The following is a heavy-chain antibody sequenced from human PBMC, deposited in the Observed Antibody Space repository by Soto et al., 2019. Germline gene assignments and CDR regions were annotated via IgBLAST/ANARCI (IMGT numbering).Heavy chain of an antibody. CDR2: ISSSGSTI. D-gene: IGHD1-26*01. CDR3: AREDGATLFDY. J-gene: IGHJ4*02. V-gene: IGHV3-48*03. Sequence: LRLSCAASGFTFSSYEMNWVRQAPGKGPEWVSYISSSGSTIYYADSVKGRFTISRDNAKNSLYLQMNSLRAEDTAVYYCAREDGATLFDYWGQGTLVTVSS. CDR1: GFTFSSYE.